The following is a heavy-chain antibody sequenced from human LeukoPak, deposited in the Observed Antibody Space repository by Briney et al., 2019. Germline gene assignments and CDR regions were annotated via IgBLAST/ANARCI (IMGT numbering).Heavy chain of an antibody. J-gene: IGHJ3*02. CDR1: GGSISSYY. Sequence: PSETLSPTCTVSGGSISSYYWSWIRQPPGKGLEWIGYIYYSGSTNYNPSPKSRVTISVDTSKNQFSLKLSSVTAADTAVYYCARDGAAYQARAFDIWGQGTMVTVSS. D-gene: IGHD4/OR15-4a*01. V-gene: IGHV4-59*01. CDR3: ARDGAAYQARAFDI. CDR2: IYYSGST.